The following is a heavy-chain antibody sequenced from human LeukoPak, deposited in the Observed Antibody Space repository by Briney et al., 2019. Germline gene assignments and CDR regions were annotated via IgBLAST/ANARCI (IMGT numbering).Heavy chain of an antibody. J-gene: IGHJ4*02. CDR3: ASLSSNYFQYYFDN. CDR2: IIPIFGTT. D-gene: IGHD3-22*01. Sequence: SVKVSCKASGGTFNSYVVSWVRQAPGQGLEWMGGIIPIFGTTNYAQKFQGRLTITAEGSTGTAYMELNTLRSEDTAVYYCASLSSNYFQYYFDNWGQGTLVSVSS. CDR1: GGTFNSYV. V-gene: IGHV1-69*13.